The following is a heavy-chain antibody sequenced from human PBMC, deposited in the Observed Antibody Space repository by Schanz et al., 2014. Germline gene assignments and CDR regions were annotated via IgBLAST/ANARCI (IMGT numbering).Heavy chain of an antibody. J-gene: IGHJ5*02. CDR1: GGSISSFY. CDR2: IYTSGST. Sequence: QVQLQESGPGLVKSSETLSLTCTVSGGSISSFYWGWIRQPAGKGLEGIGRIYTSGSTNYNPSLKSRVTISLDTSKNQFSLKLSSVTAADTAVYYCARDRGYDFSFDPWGQGTLVTVSS. V-gene: IGHV4-4*07. D-gene: IGHD3-3*01. CDR3: ARDRGYDFSFDP.